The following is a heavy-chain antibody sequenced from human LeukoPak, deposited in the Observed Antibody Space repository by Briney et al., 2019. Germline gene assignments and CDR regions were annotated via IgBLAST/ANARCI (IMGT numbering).Heavy chain of an antibody. V-gene: IGHV4-39*01. D-gene: IGHD6-13*01. CDR3: ARRINSSSWLRGAYFDY. Sequence: SETLSLTCTVSGASISNNYYYWGWIRQPPGKGLEWIGSIYYSGSTYYNPSLKSRVTISVDTSKNQFSLKLSSVTAADTAVYYRARRINSSSWLRGAYFDYWGQGTLVTVSS. CDR2: IYYSGST. J-gene: IGHJ4*02. CDR1: GASISNNYYY.